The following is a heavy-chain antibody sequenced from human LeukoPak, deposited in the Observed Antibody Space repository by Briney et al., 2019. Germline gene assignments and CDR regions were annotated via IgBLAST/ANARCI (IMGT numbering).Heavy chain of an antibody. V-gene: IGHV3-21*01. J-gene: IGHJ4*02. CDR3: ASAAAAGLDY. Sequence: GGSLRLSCAASGFTFSSYSMNWVRRAPGKGLEWVSSISSSSSYIYYADSVKGRFTISRDNAKNSLYLQMNSLRAEDTAVYYCASAAAAGLDYWGQGTLVTVSS. CDR2: ISSSSSYI. CDR1: GFTFSSYS. D-gene: IGHD6-13*01.